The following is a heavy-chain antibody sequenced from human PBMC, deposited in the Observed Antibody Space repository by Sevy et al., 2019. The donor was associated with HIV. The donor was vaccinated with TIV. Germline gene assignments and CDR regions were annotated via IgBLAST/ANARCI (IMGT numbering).Heavy chain of an antibody. CDR2: ISSSSSYI. CDR1: GFTFSSYS. V-gene: IGHV3-21*01. J-gene: IGHJ6*02. CDR3: ARDTLRVVGTYYYYYGMDV. Sequence: GGSLRLSCAASGFTFSSYSMNWVRQAPGKGLEWVSSISSSSSYIYYADSVKGRFTISRDNAKNSLYLQMKSLRAEDTDVYYCARDTLRVVGTYYYYYGMDVWGQGTTVTVSS. D-gene: IGHD1-26*01.